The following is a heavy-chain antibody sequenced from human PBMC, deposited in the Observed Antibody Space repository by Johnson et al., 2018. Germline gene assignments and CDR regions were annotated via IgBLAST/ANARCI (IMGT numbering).Heavy chain of an antibody. CDR1: GFTFTSSA. D-gene: IGHD3-22*01. CDR3: AAAYYYDSSGGDAFDI. Sequence: QLVQSGPEVKKPGTSVKVSCKASGFTFTSSAVQWVRQARGQRLEWIGWIVVGSGNTNYAQKFQERVTITRDMSTSTAYMELSSLRSEDTAGYYCAAAYYYDSSGGDAFDIWGQGTMVTVSS. CDR2: IVVGSGNT. V-gene: IGHV1-58*01. J-gene: IGHJ3*02.